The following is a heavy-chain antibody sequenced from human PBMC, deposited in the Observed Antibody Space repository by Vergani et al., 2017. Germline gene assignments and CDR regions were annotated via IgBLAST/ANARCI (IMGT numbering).Heavy chain of an antibody. D-gene: IGHD1-7*01. J-gene: IGHJ3*02. CDR3: AKGLRPDGITGTGNAFDI. V-gene: IGHV3-9*01. Sequence: EVQLVESGGGLVQPGRSLRLSCAASGFTFDDYAMHWVRQAPGKGLEWVSGISWNSGSIGYADSVKGRFTISRDNAKNSLYLQMNSLRAEDTALYYCAKGLRPDGITGTGNAFDIWGQGTMVTVSS. CDR2: ISWNSGSI. CDR1: GFTFDDYA.